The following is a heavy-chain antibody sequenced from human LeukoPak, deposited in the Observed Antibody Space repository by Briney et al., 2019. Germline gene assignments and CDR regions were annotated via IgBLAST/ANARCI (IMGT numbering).Heavy chain of an antibody. V-gene: IGHV1-18*01. CDR3: ARASNYDFCSGYRYYYYGMDV. D-gene: IGHD3-3*01. CDR2: ISAYNGNT. J-gene: IGHJ6*02. Sequence: ASVKVSCKASGYTFTSYGISWVRQAPGQGLEWMGWISAYNGNTNYAQKLQGRVTMTTDTSTSTAYMELRSLRSDDTAVYYCARASNYDFCSGYRYYYYGMDVWGQGTTVTVSS. CDR1: GYTFTSYG.